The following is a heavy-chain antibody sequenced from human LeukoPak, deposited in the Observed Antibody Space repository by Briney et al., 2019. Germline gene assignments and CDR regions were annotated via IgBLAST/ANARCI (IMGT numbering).Heavy chain of an antibody. V-gene: IGHV3-30*02. CDR3: ATHCSGTACHRDY. Sequence: GGSLRLSCAASGFTFGSSAMHWVRQIPGKGLECVAFIQFDGSYKHYSDSVKGRFTISRDNSKNTLYLEMNSLRPEDTAVYYCATHCSGTACHRDYWGQGTLVTISS. D-gene: IGHD2-2*01. J-gene: IGHJ4*02. CDR1: GFTFGSSA. CDR2: IQFDGSYK.